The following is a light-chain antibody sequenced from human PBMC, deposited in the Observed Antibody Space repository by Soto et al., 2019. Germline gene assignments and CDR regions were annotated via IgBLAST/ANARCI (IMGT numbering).Light chain of an antibody. V-gene: IGKV1-12*01. CDR1: QGISSW. CDR2: DAS. J-gene: IGKJ4*01. CDR3: QQTTSFPLT. Sequence: DIQMTQSPSFVSASVGDRVTITCRASQGISSWLAWYQHRPGRAPKLLIHDASNLESGVTSRFSGGGSGTDFTLTISSPQHEDFATYYCQQTTSFPLTFGGGTKVEIK.